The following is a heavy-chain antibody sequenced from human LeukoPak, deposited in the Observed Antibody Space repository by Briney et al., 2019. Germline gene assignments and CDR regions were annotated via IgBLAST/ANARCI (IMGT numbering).Heavy chain of an antibody. J-gene: IGHJ4*02. V-gene: IGHV3-9*01. Sequence: GGSLRLSCAASGFTFDDYAMHWVRQAPGKGLEWVSGISWNSGRIGYADSVKGRFTISRDNAKNSLYLQMNSLGAEDTALYYCAKDRGITGTTYYFDYWGQGTLVTVSS. CDR1: GFTFDDYA. CDR2: ISWNSGRI. CDR3: AKDRGITGTTYYFDY. D-gene: IGHD1-7*01.